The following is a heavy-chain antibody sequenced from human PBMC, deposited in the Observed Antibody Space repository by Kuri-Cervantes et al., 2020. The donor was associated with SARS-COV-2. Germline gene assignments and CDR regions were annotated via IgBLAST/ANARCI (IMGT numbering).Heavy chain of an antibody. Sequence: SETLSLTCTVSGGSISSYYWSWIRQPPGKGLEWIGYIYYSGSTNYNPSLKSRVTISVDTSKNQFSLKLSSVTAADTAVYYCAREGYCSGGSCFDYWGQGTLVTVST. CDR3: AREGYCSGGSCFDY. CDR2: IYYSGST. D-gene: IGHD2-15*01. CDR1: GGSISSYY. V-gene: IGHV4-59*01. J-gene: IGHJ4*02.